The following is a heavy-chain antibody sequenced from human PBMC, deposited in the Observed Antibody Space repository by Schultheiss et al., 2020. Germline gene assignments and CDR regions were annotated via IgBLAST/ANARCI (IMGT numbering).Heavy chain of an antibody. D-gene: IGHD3-22*01. CDR3: AREILYYDSSGYIYYYGMDV. CDR1: GGTFSSYA. V-gene: IGHV1-8*02. Sequence: ASVKVSCKASGGTFSSYAINWVRQATGQGLEWMGWMNPNSGNTGYAQKFQGRVTMTRNTSISTAYMELSSLRSEDTAVYYCAREILYYDSSGYIYYYGMDVWGQGTTVTVSS. J-gene: IGHJ6*02. CDR2: MNPNSGNT.